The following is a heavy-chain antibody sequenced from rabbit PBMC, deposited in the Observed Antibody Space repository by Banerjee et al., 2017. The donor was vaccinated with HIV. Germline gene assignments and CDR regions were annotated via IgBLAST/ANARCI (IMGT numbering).Heavy chain of an antibody. Sequence: QEQLVESGGGLVQPEGSLTLTCTASGFSFSSSYWICWVRQAPGKGLEWIACIHTSSDSNDYASWAKGRFTISKTSSTTVTLQMTSLTAADTATYFCASWDGYAGYPYAFNLWGQGTLVTVS. J-gene: IGHJ4*01. V-gene: IGHV1S45*01. CDR2: IHTSSDSN. CDR1: GFSFSSSYW. D-gene: IGHD6-1*01. CDR3: ASWDGYAGYPYAFNL.